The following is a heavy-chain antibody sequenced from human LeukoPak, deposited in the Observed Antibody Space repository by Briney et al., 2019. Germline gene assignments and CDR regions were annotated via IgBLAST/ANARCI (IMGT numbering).Heavy chain of an antibody. V-gene: IGHV5-51*01. Sequence: ASVKVSCKASGYTFTSYWIGWVRQIPGKGLEWMGIIYPGDSDTRYSPSFQGQVTISADKSISTAYLQWSSLKASDTAMYYCARQEEQLVRAFDIWGQGTMVTVSS. J-gene: IGHJ3*02. CDR2: IYPGDSDT. CDR3: ARQEEQLVRAFDI. CDR1: GYTFTSYW. D-gene: IGHD6-6*01.